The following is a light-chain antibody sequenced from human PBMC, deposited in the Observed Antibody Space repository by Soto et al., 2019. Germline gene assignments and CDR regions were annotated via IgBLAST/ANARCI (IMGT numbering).Light chain of an antibody. CDR3: CSYEGSFTGV. CDR1: SSDLGGYNY. CDR2: DVT. V-gene: IGLV2-11*01. J-gene: IGLJ3*02. Sequence: QSALTQPRSVSGSPGQSVTISCSGTSSDLGGYNYVSWYQHQPGKAPKLMIYDVTLRPSGVPDRFSGSKSGNTASLTISGRPAEDEADYYCCSYEGSFTGVFGGGTKVTVL.